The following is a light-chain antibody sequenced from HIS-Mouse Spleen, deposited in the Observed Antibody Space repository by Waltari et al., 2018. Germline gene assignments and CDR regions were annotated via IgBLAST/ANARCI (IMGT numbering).Light chain of an antibody. J-gene: IGKJ4*01. V-gene: IGKV4-1*01. CDR1: QSVLYSSNNKNY. CDR3: QQYYSTPLT. Sequence: DIVMTQSPDSLAVSLGERATINCKSSQSVLYSSNNKNYLAWYQQKPGQPPKIVIYLPSTRESGVPDRFSGSGSGTDFTLTISSLQAEDVAVYYCQQYYSTPLTFGGGTKVEIK. CDR2: LPS.